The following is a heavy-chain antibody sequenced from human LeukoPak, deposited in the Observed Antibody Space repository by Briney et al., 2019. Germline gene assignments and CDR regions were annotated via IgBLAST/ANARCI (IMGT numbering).Heavy chain of an antibody. J-gene: IGHJ3*02. CDR2: IIPIFGTA. CDR3: ARLGLTGDAFDI. Sequence: SVKVSCKASGGTFSSYAISWVRQAPGQGLEWMGGIIPIFGTANYAQKFQGRVTITTDESTSTAYMELSSLRSEDTAVYYCARLGLTGDAFDIWGQGTMVTVSS. CDR1: GGTFSSYA. D-gene: IGHD7-27*01. V-gene: IGHV1-69*05.